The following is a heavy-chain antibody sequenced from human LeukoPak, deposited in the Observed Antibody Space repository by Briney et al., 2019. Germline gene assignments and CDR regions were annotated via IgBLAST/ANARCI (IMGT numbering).Heavy chain of an antibody. CDR3: AKGSYYDSSGSFYFDY. J-gene: IGHJ4*02. CDR2: ISGSGDNT. V-gene: IGHV3-23*01. D-gene: IGHD3-22*01. CDR1: GFTFSSYA. Sequence: GGSLRLSCAASGFTFSSYAMSWFRKAPGKGLEWVSGISGSGDNTYYADSVKGRFTISGDNSMNTLYVQVNSLGTEDTAAYYCAKGSYYDSSGSFYFDYWGQGTLVTVSS.